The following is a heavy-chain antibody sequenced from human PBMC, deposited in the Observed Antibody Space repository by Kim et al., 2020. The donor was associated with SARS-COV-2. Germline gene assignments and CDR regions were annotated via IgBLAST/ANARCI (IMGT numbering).Heavy chain of an antibody. D-gene: IGHD5-12*01. Sequence: ASVKVSCKASGYTFTSYYIHWVRQAPGKGLECMGVMNSSGGTTTYAQTFQGRITMTRDTSTRTAYMELSSLRSDDTAMYYCARSLDSSGYDSGLDTWGQGTLVTISS. J-gene: IGHJ5*02. CDR1: GYTFTSYY. CDR3: ARSLDSSGYDSGLDT. V-gene: IGHV1-46*01. CDR2: MNSSGGTT.